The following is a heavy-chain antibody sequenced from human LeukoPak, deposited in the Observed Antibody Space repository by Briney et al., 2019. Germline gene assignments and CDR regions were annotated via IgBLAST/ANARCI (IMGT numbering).Heavy chain of an antibody. CDR1: GFIFSSYG. CDR2: IRYDGSNK. V-gene: IGHV3-30*02. CDR3: ARAYSSSWHN. D-gene: IGHD6-13*01. Sequence: GGSLRLSCAASGFIFSSYGMHWVRQAPGKGLEWVAFIRYDGSNKYYTDSVKGRFTISRDNSKNTLYLQMNSLRAEDTAVYFCARAYSSSWHNWGQGTLVTVSS. J-gene: IGHJ4*02.